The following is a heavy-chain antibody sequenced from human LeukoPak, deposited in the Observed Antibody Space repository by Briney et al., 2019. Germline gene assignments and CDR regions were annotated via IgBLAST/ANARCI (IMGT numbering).Heavy chain of an antibody. Sequence: PSETLSLTCPVSGGSISSYYWSWIRQPPGKGLEWIGYIYTSGSTNYNPSLKSRVTISVDTSKNQFSLKLSSVTAADTAVYYCARGTRRELPVYWGQGTLVTVSS. CDR2: IYTSGST. CDR3: ARGTRRELPVY. CDR1: GGSISSYY. V-gene: IGHV4-4*09. D-gene: IGHD1-26*01. J-gene: IGHJ4*02.